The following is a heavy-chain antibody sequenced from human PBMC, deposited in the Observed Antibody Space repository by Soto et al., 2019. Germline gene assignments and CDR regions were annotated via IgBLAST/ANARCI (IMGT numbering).Heavy chain of an antibody. CDR1: GFTFRGDA. D-gene: IGHD1-20*01. CDR2: VSGSGEMT. CDR3: ARSEMTYNWND. J-gene: IGHJ4*02. V-gene: IGHV3-23*01. Sequence: EVQLLESGGDLVQPGGSLRLACAASGFTFRGDAMSWVRQAPGKGLEWVSSVSGSGEMTHYAESVKGRFTISRDNSKDTLYLRMESLRAEDTAVYFCARSEMTYNWNDWGQGTLVTVSS.